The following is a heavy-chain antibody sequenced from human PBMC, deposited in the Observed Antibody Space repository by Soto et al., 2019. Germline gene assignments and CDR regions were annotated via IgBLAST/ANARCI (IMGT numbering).Heavy chain of an antibody. V-gene: IGHV3-23*01. CDR2: ISGSGGST. CDR3: PKAKRELHDWFDP. CDR1: GFTFTSYA. J-gene: IGHJ5*02. D-gene: IGHD1-7*01. Sequence: EVQLLESGGGLVQPGGYLRLSCAASGFTFTSYAMSWVRQAPGKGLEWVSAISGSGGSTYYADSVKGRFTISRDNSKNTLYLQMNSLRAEDTAVYYCPKAKRELHDWFDPWGQGTLVTVSS.